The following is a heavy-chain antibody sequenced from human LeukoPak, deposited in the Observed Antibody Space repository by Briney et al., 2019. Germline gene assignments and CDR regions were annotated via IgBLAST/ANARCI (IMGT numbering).Heavy chain of an antibody. CDR2: DYYSGST. J-gene: IGHJ4*02. CDR3: ARQVVAVAGTGYFDY. V-gene: IGHV4-39*01. D-gene: IGHD6-19*01. CDR1: GGSMRSSSYY. Sequence: SETLSLNCTVSGGSMRSSSYYWGWIRQPPGKGAEWIGSDYYSGSTYYNASLKSRGTISVDTSTNQFSLKLNSVTAADTAVYFCARQVVAVAGTGYFDYWGQGTLVTVSS.